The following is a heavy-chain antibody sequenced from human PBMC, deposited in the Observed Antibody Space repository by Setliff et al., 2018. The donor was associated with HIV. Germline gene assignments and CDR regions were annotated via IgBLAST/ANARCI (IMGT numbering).Heavy chain of an antibody. CDR3: ARDFALPGLRLGRYSLQSRASIDF. V-gene: IGHV1-2*02. Sequence: RASVKVSCKSSGYRFTDFSLYWVRQAPGQGLEWMGWINPESGGTNYAQKFQGRVAMTTDTSISTVYMELSRLTADDTSIYYCARDFALPGLRLGRYSLQSRASIDFWGQGTPGHRLL. J-gene: IGHJ4*02. CDR1: GYRFTDFS. CDR2: INPESGGT. D-gene: IGHD3-16*01.